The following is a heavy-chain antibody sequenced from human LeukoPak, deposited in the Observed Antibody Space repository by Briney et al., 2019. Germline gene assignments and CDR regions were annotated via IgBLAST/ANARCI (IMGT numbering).Heavy chain of an antibody. J-gene: IGHJ6*02. V-gene: IGHV3-48*03. D-gene: IGHD3-3*01. CDR2: ISGGGSNI. Sequence: GGSLRLSCAASGFTFSTYEMNWVRQAPGKGLEWVSYISGGGSNIYYADSVKGRFTVSRDDAKNSLYLQMNSLRAEDTAVYYCARTPTYGFWSGDTLDVWGQGTTVTVSS. CDR1: GFTFSTYE. CDR3: ARTPTYGFWSGDTLDV.